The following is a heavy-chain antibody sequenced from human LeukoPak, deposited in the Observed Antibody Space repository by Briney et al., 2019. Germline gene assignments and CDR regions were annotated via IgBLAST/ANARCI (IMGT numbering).Heavy chain of an antibody. CDR1: GFTVSDTH. J-gene: IGHJ4*02. CDR2: IYTGGTT. Sequence: GGSLRLSCAASGFTVSDTHMSWVRQAPGKGLHWVSAIYTGGTTYYSDSVEGRFTISRDKSKNTLYLQMDSLRVEDTAVYYCARDQATSGGGLDSWGQGTLVTVSS. CDR3: ARDQATSGGGLDS. D-gene: IGHD3-16*01. V-gene: IGHV3-53*01.